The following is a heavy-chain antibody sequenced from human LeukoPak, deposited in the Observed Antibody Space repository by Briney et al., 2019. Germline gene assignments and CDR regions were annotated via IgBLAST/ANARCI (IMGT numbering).Heavy chain of an antibody. CDR1: GGSVSSGGYY. CDR3: ARAGAGGSYRYDY. D-gene: IGHD1-26*01. CDR2: IYYSGST. V-gene: IGHV4-31*03. Sequence: SSQTLSLTCTVSGGSVSSGGYYWSWIRQHPGKGLEWIGYIYYSGSTYYNPSLKSRVTISVDTSKNQFSLRLSSVTAADTAVYYCARAGAGGSYRYDYWGQGTLVTVSS. J-gene: IGHJ4*02.